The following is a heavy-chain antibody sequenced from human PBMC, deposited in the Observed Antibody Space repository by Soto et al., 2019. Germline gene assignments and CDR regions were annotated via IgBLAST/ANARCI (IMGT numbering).Heavy chain of an antibody. D-gene: IGHD6-13*01. CDR3: VRDSRGYSSTWYHRDY. CDR1: GFTFRDYS. Sequence: LRLSCVVAGFTFRDYSMNWVRQAPGKGLEWVSSISSSGSSKYYLDSVKGRFTISRDNAKNSLYLQMSSLRAEDTAVYYCVRDSRGYSSTWYHRDYWGQGTLVTVSS. V-gene: IGHV3-21*06. J-gene: IGHJ4*02. CDR2: ISSSGSSK.